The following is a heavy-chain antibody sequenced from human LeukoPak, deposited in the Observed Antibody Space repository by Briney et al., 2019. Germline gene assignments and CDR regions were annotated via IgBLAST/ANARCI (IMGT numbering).Heavy chain of an antibody. V-gene: IGHV3-11*04. Sequence: GGSLRLSCATSGFIFRDYYMIWIRQTPGKGLGCISYINPVGATTYYADSVKGRFTISRDNAKNSLYLQMNSLRAEDTAVYYCARAPYYFFSGDSFPGQLERWGQGMLVTVSS. CDR3: ARAPYYFFSGDSFPGQLER. CDR2: INPVGATT. D-gene: IGHD3-10*01. CDR1: GFIFRDYY. J-gene: IGHJ4*02.